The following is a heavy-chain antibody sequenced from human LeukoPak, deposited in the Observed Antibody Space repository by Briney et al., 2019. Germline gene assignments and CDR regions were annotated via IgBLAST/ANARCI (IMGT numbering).Heavy chain of an antibody. Sequence: TGKSLRLSCAASGFTFTNYAMHWVRQAPGKGLEWVANILYDGSRKNYADSVKGRFSVYRDNSNYSLYLQMNSLRIEDTAVYYCANFEGSSQAFHIWSQGTLVTVSS. CDR2: ILYDGSRK. D-gene: IGHD6-13*01. V-gene: IGHV3-30*18. J-gene: IGHJ3*02. CDR1: GFTFTNYA. CDR3: ANFEGSSQAFHI.